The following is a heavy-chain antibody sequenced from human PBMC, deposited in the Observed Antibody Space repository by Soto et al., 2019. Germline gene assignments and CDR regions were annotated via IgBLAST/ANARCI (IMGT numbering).Heavy chain of an antibody. V-gene: IGHV3-7*01. CDR3: AIDPIVVVVVGAFDI. J-gene: IGHJ3*02. CDR2: IKQDGSEE. D-gene: IGHD2-15*01. Sequence: EVQLVESGGGLVQPGGSLRLSCAASGFTFSSYWMSWVRQAPGKGLEWVANIKQDGSEEYYVDSVKGRFTISRDNAKNSLYLQMNSLRAEDTAVYYCAIDPIVVVVVGAFDIWGQGTMVTVSS. CDR1: GFTFSSYW.